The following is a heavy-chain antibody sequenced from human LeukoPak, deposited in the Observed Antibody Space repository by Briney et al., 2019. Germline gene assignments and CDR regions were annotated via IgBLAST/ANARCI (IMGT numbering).Heavy chain of an antibody. Sequence: PGGTLRLSCAASAFTFSSYGMSWVRQAPGKGLEWVSAISGDGRDIFYADAVKGRFTISRDNSKNTLYLQMNSLRAEDTAVYYCARVLYKAMVIEALDIWGQGTMVTVSS. J-gene: IGHJ3*02. V-gene: IGHV3-23*01. CDR2: ISGDGRDI. CDR3: ARVLYKAMVIEALDI. CDR1: AFTFSSYG. D-gene: IGHD5-18*01.